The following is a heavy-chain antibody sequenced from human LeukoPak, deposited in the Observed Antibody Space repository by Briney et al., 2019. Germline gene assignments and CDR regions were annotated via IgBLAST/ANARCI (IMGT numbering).Heavy chain of an antibody. D-gene: IGHD5-24*01. CDR1: GGSISSRDYY. V-gene: IGHV4-30-4*08. CDR2: IYYSGST. CDR3: ARGARAGYNLEPFDY. Sequence: SQTLSLTCTVSGGSISSRDYYWTWIRQYPGKGLEWIGYIYYSGSTKYNPSLKSRVTISVDTSKNQFSLKLSSVTAADTAVYYCARGARAGYNLEPFDYWGQGTLVTVSS. J-gene: IGHJ4*02.